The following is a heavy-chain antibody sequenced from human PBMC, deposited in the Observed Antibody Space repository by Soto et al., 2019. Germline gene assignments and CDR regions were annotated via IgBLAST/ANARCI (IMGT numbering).Heavy chain of an antibody. CDR2: ISGSGGST. CDR3: AKEPAGGRFLEWLGREYGMDV. CDR1: GFTFSSYA. Sequence: GGSLRLSCAASGFTFSSYAMSWDRQAPGKGLEWVSAISGSGGSTYYADSVKGRFTISRDNSKNTLYLQMNSLRAEDTAVYYCAKEPAGGRFLEWLGREYGMDVWGQGTTVTVSS. D-gene: IGHD3-3*01. J-gene: IGHJ6*02. V-gene: IGHV3-23*01.